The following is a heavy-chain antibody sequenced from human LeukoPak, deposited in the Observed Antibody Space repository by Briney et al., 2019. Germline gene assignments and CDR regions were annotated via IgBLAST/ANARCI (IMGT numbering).Heavy chain of an antibody. J-gene: IGHJ4*02. CDR1: GYSFTSYW. CDR3: ARGGWLDDY. V-gene: IGHV5-10-1*01. D-gene: IGHD6-19*01. CDR2: INPSDSYT. Sequence: PGESPKISCKGSGYSFTSYWISWVRQMPGKGLEWMGRINPSDSYTNYNPSFQGHVTFSVDKSIATAYLQWTTLKASDTAMYYCARGGWLDDYWGQGTLVTVPS.